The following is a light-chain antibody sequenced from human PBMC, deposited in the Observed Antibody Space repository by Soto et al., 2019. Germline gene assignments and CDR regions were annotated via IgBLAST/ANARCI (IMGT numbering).Light chain of an antibody. CDR3: QKCYGTPWT. J-gene: IGKJ1*01. Sequence: DIQMTQSPSSLSASVGDRVTITCRASQSISNYLNWYQQKPGKAPKLLIYAASSLQSGVPSRFSGSGSTEDSPLTSNIQEHDVFATYCCQKCYGTPWTFGQGTKVEIK. CDR1: QSISNY. V-gene: IGKV1-39*01. CDR2: AAS.